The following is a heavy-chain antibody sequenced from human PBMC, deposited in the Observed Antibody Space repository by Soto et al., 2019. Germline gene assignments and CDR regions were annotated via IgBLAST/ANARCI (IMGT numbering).Heavy chain of an antibody. CDR3: ARVRLGSSSWSNYDYYGMDV. Sequence: SYGISRVRQAPGQGLEWMGWISAYNGNTNYAQKLQGRVTRTTDTSTSTAYMELRSLRSDDTAVYYCARVRLGSSSWSNYDYYGMDVWGQGTTVTVS. CDR2: ISAYNGNT. CDR1: SYG. J-gene: IGHJ6*02. D-gene: IGHD6-13*01. V-gene: IGHV1-18*04.